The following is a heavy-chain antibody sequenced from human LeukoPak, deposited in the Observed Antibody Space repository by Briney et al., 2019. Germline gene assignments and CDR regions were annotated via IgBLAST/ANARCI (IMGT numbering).Heavy chain of an antibody. J-gene: IGHJ4*02. CDR1: GGSFSGYY. CDR3: ARGRGSGYQYPDY. D-gene: IGHD3-22*01. V-gene: IGHV4-34*01. Sequence: SETLSLTCAVYGGSFSGYYWRWIRQPPGKGLEWMGEINHSGSTNYNPSLKSRVTISVDTCKNQFSLELSSVPAAHTAVYYCARGRGSGYQYPDYWGQGTLVTVSS. CDR2: INHSGST.